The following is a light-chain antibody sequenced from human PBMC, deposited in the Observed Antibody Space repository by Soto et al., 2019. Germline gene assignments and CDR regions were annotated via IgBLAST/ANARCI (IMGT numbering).Light chain of an antibody. Sequence: EIVLTQSPGTLSLSPGERATLSCRASQSVGSNYLAWYQQKSGQAPRLLIFGASSRATGVPDRFSGSGSGTDFTLTISRLEPEDFAVYYCQQYGSSPYTFGQGTKLEIK. CDR2: GAS. J-gene: IGKJ2*01. CDR1: QSVGSNY. CDR3: QQYGSSPYT. V-gene: IGKV3-20*01.